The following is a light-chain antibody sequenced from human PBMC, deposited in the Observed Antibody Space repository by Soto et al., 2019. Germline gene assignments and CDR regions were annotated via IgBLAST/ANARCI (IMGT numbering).Light chain of an antibody. Sequence: DIQMTQSPSSVSASVGDRVTITCRASQGISGWLAWYQQKPGKAPKLLIYAASTLETGVPSRFSGARSGTDFTLTINNLQPEDFATYYCQQATISQLTFGGGTKVEI. CDR1: QGISGW. V-gene: IGKV1-12*01. CDR3: QQATISQLT. CDR2: AAS. J-gene: IGKJ4*01.